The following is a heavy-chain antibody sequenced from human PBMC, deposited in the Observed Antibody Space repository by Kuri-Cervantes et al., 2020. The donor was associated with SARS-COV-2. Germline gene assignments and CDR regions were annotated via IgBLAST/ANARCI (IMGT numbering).Heavy chain of an antibody. CDR3: ARVPRGAVLDYFDY. D-gene: IGHD5-12*01. V-gene: IGHV1-3*04. Sequence: ASVKVSCKASGYTFTMFSIHWVRQAPGQRPEWMGWINTANGNTKYSQKFQGRVTISRDTSATTAYMELSSLRSGDTAVYYCARVPRGAVLDYFDYWGQGTLVTVSS. CDR2: INTANGNT. J-gene: IGHJ4*02. CDR1: GYTFTMFS.